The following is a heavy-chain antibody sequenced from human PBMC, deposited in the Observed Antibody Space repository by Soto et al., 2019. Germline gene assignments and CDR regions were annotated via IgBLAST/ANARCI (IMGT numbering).Heavy chain of an antibody. J-gene: IGHJ4*02. Sequence: VKVSCKASGGTFSSYAISRVRQAPGQGLEWMGGIIPIFGTPKYAQKFQGRVTIIADESTTTAYMELTSLRSEDTAVYYCATPSHYDNGGYYLPLDYWGQGTLVTVSS. CDR2: IIPIFGTP. CDR3: ATPSHYDNGGYYLPLDY. CDR1: GGTFSSYA. D-gene: IGHD3-22*01. V-gene: IGHV1-69*13.